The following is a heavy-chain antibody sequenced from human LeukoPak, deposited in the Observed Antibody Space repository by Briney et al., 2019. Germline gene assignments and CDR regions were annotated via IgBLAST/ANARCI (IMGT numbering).Heavy chain of an antibody. CDR1: GGSISSYY. V-gene: IGHV4-59*08. CDR2: IYYSGST. D-gene: IGHD2-2*01. J-gene: IGHJ6*02. CDR3: ARLKVPAASLYYYGMDV. Sequence: PSETLSLICTVSGGSISSYYWSWIRQPPGKGLEWIGYIYYSGSTNYNPSLKSRVTISVDTSKNQFSLKLSSVTAADTAVYYCARLKVPAASLYYYGMDVWGQGTTVTVSS.